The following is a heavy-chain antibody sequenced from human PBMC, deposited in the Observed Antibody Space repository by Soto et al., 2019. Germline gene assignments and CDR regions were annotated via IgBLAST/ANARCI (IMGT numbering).Heavy chain of an antibody. V-gene: IGHV4-39*01. Sequence: SETLSLTCTVSGCSISSSRYYWGWIRQPPGKGLEWIGSIYYSGSTYYNPSLKSRVTISVDTSKNQFSLKLSSVTAADTAVYYCARLVAVAGTRMDYWGQGTLVTVSS. D-gene: IGHD6-19*01. CDR2: IYYSGST. J-gene: IGHJ4*02. CDR3: ARLVAVAGTRMDY. CDR1: GCSISSSRYY.